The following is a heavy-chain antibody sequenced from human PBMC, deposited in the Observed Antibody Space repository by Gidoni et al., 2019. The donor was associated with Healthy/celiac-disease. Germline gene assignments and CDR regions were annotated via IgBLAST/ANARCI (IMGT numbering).Heavy chain of an antibody. V-gene: IGHV3-64*02. D-gene: IGHD1-26*01. CDR2: ISSNGGST. CDR1: GFTFSRYS. J-gene: IGHJ6*03. CDR3: AGGVGGLGYYYYMDV. Sequence: EVQLVESGEGLVQPGGSLRLSCEASGFTFSRYSMHWVRQAPGKGLEDVSAISSNGGSTYYADSVKGRFTISGDNSKNTLYLQMGLLRAEDMAVYYCAGGVGGLGYYYYMDVWGKGTTVTVSS.